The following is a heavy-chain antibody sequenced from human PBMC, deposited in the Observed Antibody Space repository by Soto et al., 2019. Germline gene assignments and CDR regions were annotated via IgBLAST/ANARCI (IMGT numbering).Heavy chain of an antibody. CDR1: GDSISSYY. D-gene: IGHD2-15*01. J-gene: IGHJ6*03. CDR3: ARTRDQYCSGGSCYYYYYMDV. Sequence: PSETLSLTCTVSGDSISSYYWSWIRQPPGKGLEWIGYIYYSGSTNYNPSLKSRVTISVDTSKNQFSLKLSSVTAADTAVYYCARTRDQYCSGGSCYYYYYMDVWGKGTTVTVSS. CDR2: IYYSGST. V-gene: IGHV4-59*12.